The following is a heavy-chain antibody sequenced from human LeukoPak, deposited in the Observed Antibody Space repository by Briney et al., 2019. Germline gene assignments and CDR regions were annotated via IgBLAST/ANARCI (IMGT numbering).Heavy chain of an antibody. CDR1: GFTFSNYW. V-gene: IGHV3-7*05. CDR3: ASQFWWAAVTGTALDC. CDR2: IKEDGSEK. J-gene: IGHJ4*02. Sequence: GGSLRLSCAASGFTFSNYWMSWVRQAPGKGLEWVANIKEDGSEKYYVDSVKGRFTISRDNAKNSLYLQLNSLRAEDTAVYYCASQFWWAAVTGTALDCWGQGTLVTVSS. D-gene: IGHD6-19*01.